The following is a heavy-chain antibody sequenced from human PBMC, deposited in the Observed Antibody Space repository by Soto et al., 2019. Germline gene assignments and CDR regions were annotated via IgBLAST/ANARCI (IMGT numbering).Heavy chain of an antibody. J-gene: IGHJ3*02. D-gene: IGHD4-17*01. CDR2: VWYDGSHA. Sequence: QVQLVESGGGVVQPGRSLRLACAASGFTFTNYAFTWVRQTPGKGLEWVAVVWYDGSHAFYADSVKGRFTISRDDSNNTLYLEMYSLRIEDTAVYWCAREGQGYSDYGYYAFDIWGQGAMVTVSS. CDR1: GFTFTNYA. V-gene: IGHV3-33*01. CDR3: AREGQGYSDYGYYAFDI.